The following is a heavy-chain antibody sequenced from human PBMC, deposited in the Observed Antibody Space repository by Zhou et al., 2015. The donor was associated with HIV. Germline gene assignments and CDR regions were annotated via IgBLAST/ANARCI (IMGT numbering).Heavy chain of an antibody. D-gene: IGHD2-15*01. V-gene: IGHV3-23*01. Sequence: EVHLLESGGGLVQPGGSLRLSCAASGFIFSTYAMSWVRQAPGKGLEWVSAISGNRDATFYADSVKGRFTISRDDSKNILFLQMNSLRAEDTAVYYCAKESPYCSGSNCRNYYFDHWGPEPWSPSPQ. CDR1: GFIFSTYA. J-gene: IGHJ4*01. CDR2: ISGNRDAT. CDR3: AKESPYCSGSNCRNYYFDH.